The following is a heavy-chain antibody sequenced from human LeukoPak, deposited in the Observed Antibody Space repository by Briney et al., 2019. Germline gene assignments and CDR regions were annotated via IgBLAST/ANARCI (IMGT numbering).Heavy chain of an antibody. D-gene: IGHD6-13*01. V-gene: IGHV3-21*01. CDR2: ISSSSSYI. J-gene: IGHJ3*02. CDR1: GLTFSSYS. Sequence: GGSLRLSCAASGLTFSSYSMNWVRQAPGKGLEWVSSISSSSSYIYYADSVKGRFTISRDNAKNSLYLQMNSLRAEDTAVHYCARGNIAAAGTKVAFDIWGQGTMVTVSS. CDR3: ARGNIAAAGTKVAFDI.